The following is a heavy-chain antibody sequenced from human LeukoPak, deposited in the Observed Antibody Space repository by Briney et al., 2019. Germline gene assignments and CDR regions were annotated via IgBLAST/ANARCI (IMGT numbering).Heavy chain of an antibody. J-gene: IGHJ4*02. CDR2: IYYSGST. D-gene: IGHD3-10*01. CDR1: GGSISSYY. CDR3: ARDYYGSGSYFDY. Sequence: SETLSLTCTVSGGSISSYYWSWIRQPPGKGLEWIGYIYYSGSTNYNPSLKSRVTISVDTSKNQFSLKLSSVTAADTAVYSCARDYYGSGSYFDYWGQGTLVTVSS. V-gene: IGHV4-59*01.